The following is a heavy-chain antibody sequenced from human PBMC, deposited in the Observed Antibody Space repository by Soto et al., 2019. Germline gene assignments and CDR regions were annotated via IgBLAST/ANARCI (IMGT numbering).Heavy chain of an antibody. V-gene: IGHV1-18*04. CDR1: GYSFIDYS. CDR2: ISASNGNT. J-gene: IGHJ4*02. D-gene: IGHD2-2*02. Sequence: QVQLVQSGTEVKKPGTSVKVSCKTSGYSFIDYSITWVRQAPGQGLEWMGWISASNGNTEYAQKLQGRVTVTTDTSTGTAYMELRSLRSDDTAMYYCAREGLTSGYTFAYWGQGTLVTVSS. CDR3: AREGLTSGYTFAY.